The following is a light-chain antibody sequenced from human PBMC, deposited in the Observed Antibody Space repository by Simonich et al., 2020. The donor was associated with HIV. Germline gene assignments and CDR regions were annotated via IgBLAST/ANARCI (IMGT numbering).Light chain of an antibody. CDR1: SSDVGGYNY. CDR2: FFT. J-gene: IGLJ3*02. V-gene: IGLV2-14*03. CDR3: SSYTSSSTWV. Sequence: QSALTQPASVSGSPGQSITISCTGTSSDVGGYNYVSWYQTHPGKAPKLIIYFFTNRPSGVSNRFSGSKSGNTASLTISGLQAEDEADYYCSSYTSSSTWVFGGGTKLTVL.